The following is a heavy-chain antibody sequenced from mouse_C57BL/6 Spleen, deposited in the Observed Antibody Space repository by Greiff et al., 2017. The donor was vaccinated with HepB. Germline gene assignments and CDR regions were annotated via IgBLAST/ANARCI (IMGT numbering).Heavy chain of an antibody. Sequence: QVQLQQPGAELVKPGASVKMSCKASGYTFTSYWITWVKQRPGQGLEWIGDIYPGSGSTNFNEKFKSKATLTVDTSSSTAYMQLSSLTSEDSAVYYCARSDYDGSSAWLAYWGQGTLFTVSA. D-gene: IGHD1-1*01. J-gene: IGHJ3*01. CDR3: ARSDYDGSSAWLAY. V-gene: IGHV1-55*01. CDR1: GYTFTSYW. CDR2: IYPGSGST.